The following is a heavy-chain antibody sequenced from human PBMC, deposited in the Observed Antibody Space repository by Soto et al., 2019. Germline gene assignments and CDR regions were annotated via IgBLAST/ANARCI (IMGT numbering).Heavy chain of an antibody. D-gene: IGHD4-17*01. V-gene: IGHV4-59*01. J-gene: IGHJ6*03. CDR3: ARDFDGDYGGDYYYYMDV. CDR2: IYYNGNT. Sequence: SETLSLTCTVSGGSINNYYWSWIRQPPGKGLEWIGYIYYNGNTNYNPSLKSRVTMSIDTSKNQFSLSLTSVTAADTAVYYCARDFDGDYGGDYYYYMDVWGKGTTVTVSS. CDR1: GGSINNYY.